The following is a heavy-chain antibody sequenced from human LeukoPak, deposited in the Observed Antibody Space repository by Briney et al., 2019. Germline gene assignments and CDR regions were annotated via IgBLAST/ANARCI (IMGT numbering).Heavy chain of an antibody. J-gene: IGHJ4*02. CDR3: ARSFKVRGVIITPVYFFDY. Sequence: GGSLRLSCAASGFTFSSYAMSWVRQAPGKGLEWVSAISGSGGSTYYADSVKGRFTISRDNSKNTLYLQMNSLRAEDTAVYYCARSFKVRGVIITPVYFFDYWGQGTLVTVSS. CDR1: GFTFSSYA. CDR2: ISGSGGST. V-gene: IGHV3-23*01. D-gene: IGHD3-10*01.